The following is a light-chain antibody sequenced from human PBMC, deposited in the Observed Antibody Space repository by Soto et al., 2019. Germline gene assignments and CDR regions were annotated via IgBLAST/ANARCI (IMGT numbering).Light chain of an antibody. CDR3: QQYGSSPYT. CDR2: GAS. CDR1: QSVSTSS. V-gene: IGKV3-20*01. Sequence: EIVLTQSPGTPSLSPGERATLSCRASQSVSTSSLAWYQQKPGQAPRLLIYGASSRATGIPDRVSGSGSGADFTLSISRLEPEDFAMYYCQQYGSSPYTFGQGTKLAIK. J-gene: IGKJ2*01.